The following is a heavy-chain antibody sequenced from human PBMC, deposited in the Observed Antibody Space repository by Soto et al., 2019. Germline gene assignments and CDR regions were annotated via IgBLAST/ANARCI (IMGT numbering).Heavy chain of an antibody. J-gene: IGHJ6*02. CDR1: GYTFTGYY. CDR2: INPNSGGT. V-gene: IGHV1-2*02. D-gene: IGHD3-22*01. Sequence: GASVKVSCKASGYTFTGYYMHWVRQAPGQGLEWMGWINPNSGGTNYAQKLQGRVTMTTDTFTSTAYMELRSLRSDDTAVYYCARRARYDSSGYYLHHYYYYGMDVWGQGTTVTV. CDR3: ARRARYDSSGYYLHHYYYYGMDV.